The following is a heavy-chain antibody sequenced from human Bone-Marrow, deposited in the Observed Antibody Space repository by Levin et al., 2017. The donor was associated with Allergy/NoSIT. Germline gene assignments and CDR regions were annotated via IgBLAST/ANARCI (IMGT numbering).Heavy chain of an antibody. D-gene: IGHD6-19*01. J-gene: IGHJ3*02. CDR1: GISFKNSI. CDR2: ISNIDGST. CDR3: AREGYTSGRAGAFDM. Sequence: PGGSLRLSCATSGISFKNSIIHWVRQAPGKGLEFVSAISNIDGSTYYANSVEDRFTISGDNSKNTVYLQIGSLRPEDTAVYSCAREGYTSGRAGAFDMWGQGTMVLVSS. V-gene: IGHV3-64*01.